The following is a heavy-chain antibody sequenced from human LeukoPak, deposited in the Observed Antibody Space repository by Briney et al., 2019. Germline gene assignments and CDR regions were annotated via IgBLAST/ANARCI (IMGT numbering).Heavy chain of an antibody. Sequence: ASVKVSCKASGYTFTAYYMHWVRQAPGQGLEWMGWINPNSGGTNYAQKFQGRVTMTRDTSISTAYMELSRLRSDDTAVYYCARDFPSSGWYHPFDYWGQGILVTVSS. D-gene: IGHD6-19*01. J-gene: IGHJ4*02. CDR3: ARDFPSSGWYHPFDY. V-gene: IGHV1-2*02. CDR2: INPNSGGT. CDR1: GYTFTAYY.